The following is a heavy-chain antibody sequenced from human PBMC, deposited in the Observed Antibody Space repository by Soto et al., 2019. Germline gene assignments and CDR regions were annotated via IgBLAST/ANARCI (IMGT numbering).Heavy chain of an antibody. CDR2: ISSSSSYI. D-gene: IGHD3-22*01. Sequence: GGSLRLSCAASGFTFSSYRMNVVRQSPGKGLEWVSSISSSSSYIYYGDSVKGRFTISRDNAKNSLYLQMNSLRAEDTATYYCARVHYYDSSGFYLWGQGTLVTVSS. CDR3: ARVHYYDSSGFYL. CDR1: GFTFSSYR. J-gene: IGHJ4*02. V-gene: IGHV3-21*01.